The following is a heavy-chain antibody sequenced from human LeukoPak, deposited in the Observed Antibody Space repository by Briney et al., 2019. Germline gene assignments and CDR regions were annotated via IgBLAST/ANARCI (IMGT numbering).Heavy chain of an antibody. CDR1: GFTFSDYY. D-gene: IGHD3-3*01. V-gene: IGHV3-11*01. CDR2: ISSSGSTI. CDR3: AREGSGDDFWSGYYYYGMDV. Sequence: GGSLRLSCAASGFTFSDYYMSWIRQAPGKGLEWVSYISSSGSTIYYADSVKGRFTISRDNAKNSLYLQMNSLRAEDTAVYYCAREGSGDDFWSGYYYYGMDVWGQGTTATVSS. J-gene: IGHJ6*02.